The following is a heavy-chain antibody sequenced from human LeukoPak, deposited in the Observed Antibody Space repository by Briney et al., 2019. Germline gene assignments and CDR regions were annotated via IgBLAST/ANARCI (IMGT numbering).Heavy chain of an antibody. D-gene: IGHD3-10*01. J-gene: IGHJ5*02. CDR3: ARRGTGSYYNLGNNWFDP. V-gene: IGHV5-51*01. CDR1: GYSFTSYW. Sequence: GESLKISCKGSGYSFTSYWIGWVRQMPGKGLEWMGIIYPGDSDTRYSPSFQGQVTISADKSISTAYLQWSSLKASDTAMYYCARRGTGSYYNLGNNWFDPWGQGTLVTVSS. CDR2: IYPGDSDT.